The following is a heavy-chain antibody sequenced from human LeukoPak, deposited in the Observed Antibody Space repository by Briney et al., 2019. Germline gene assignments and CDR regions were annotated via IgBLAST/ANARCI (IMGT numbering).Heavy chain of an antibody. CDR3: PRDLVGSPNGRTTGTTVDY. V-gene: IGHV1-69*15. CDR2: IIPSFGTA. CDR1: RGFIISYT. D-gene: IGHD1-1*01. Sequence: AKRLYHASRGFIISYTNSWVRRPPRPGLVWSGSIIPSFGTANDPQKLQGRVTITADESTSTATMKLSNLRSEDTAVYYSPRDLVGSPNGRTTGTTVDYPGQGTLVTVSS. J-gene: IGHJ4*02.